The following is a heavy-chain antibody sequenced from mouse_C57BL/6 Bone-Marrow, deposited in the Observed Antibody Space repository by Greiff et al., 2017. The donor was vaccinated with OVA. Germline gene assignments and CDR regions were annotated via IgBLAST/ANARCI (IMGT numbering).Heavy chain of an antibody. J-gene: IGHJ3*01. D-gene: IGHD3-3*01. CDR2: IYPGNSDT. Sequence: EVQLQQSGTVLARPGASVTMSCKTSGYTFTSYWMHWVKQRPGQGLEWIGAIYPGNSDTSYNQKFKGKAKLTAVTSASTAYMELSSLTNEDSAVYYCTRRAPLDAWFAYWGQGTLVTVSA. V-gene: IGHV1-5*01. CDR3: TRRAPLDAWFAY. CDR1: GYTFTSYW.